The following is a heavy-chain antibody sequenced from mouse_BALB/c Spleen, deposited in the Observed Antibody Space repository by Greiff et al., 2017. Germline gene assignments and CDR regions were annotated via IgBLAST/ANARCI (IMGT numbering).Heavy chain of an antibody. CDR3: ARGGYYRYAWFAY. CDR1: GFTFSDYY. V-gene: IGHV5-4*02. J-gene: IGHJ3*01. Sequence: EVKVVESGGGLVKPGGSLKLSCAASGFTFSDYYMYWVRQTPEKRLEWVATISDGGSYTYYPDSVKGRFTISRDNAKNNLYLQMSSLKSEDTAMYYCARGGYYRYAWFAYWGQGTLVTVSA. D-gene: IGHD2-14*01. CDR2: ISDGGSYT.